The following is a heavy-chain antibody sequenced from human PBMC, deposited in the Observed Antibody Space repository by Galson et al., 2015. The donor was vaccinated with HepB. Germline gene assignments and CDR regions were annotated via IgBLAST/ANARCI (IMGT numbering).Heavy chain of an antibody. D-gene: IGHD4-23*01. CDR3: ARGSDYGGNSRVHY. CDR2: INYRGST. J-gene: IGHJ4*02. CDR1: GGSISSYY. V-gene: IGHV4-59*01. Sequence: SETLSLTCTVSGGSISSYYWSWIRQPPGKGLEWIGFINYRGSTNYNPSLKSRLTISVDTSKNQFSLSLTSVTAADTAVYYCARGSDYGGNSRVHYWGQGTLVIVSS.